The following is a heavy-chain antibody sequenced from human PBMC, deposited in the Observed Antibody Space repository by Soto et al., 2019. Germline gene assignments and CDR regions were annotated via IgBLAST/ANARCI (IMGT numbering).Heavy chain of an antibody. CDR3: GKVVVGATGNTDSDS. V-gene: IGHV4-39*01. Sequence: PSETLSLTCTVSGGSIYRSGYYWGWIRQPPGRGLEWIGNIDYNGVTYSNPSLKSRVTISRDTSKNQFSLKLTSVTAADTALYYCGKVVVGATGNTDSDSWGPGTMVTVS. CDR1: GGSIYRSGYY. CDR2: IDYNGVT. J-gene: IGHJ4*02. D-gene: IGHD2-15*01.